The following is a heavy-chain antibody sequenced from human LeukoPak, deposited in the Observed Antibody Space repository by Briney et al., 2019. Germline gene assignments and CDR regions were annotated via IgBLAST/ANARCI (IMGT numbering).Heavy chain of an antibody. J-gene: IGHJ5*02. D-gene: IGHD2-2*01. V-gene: IGHV4-31*03. CDR1: GGSISSGGYY. Sequence: SETLSPTCTVSGGSISSGGYYWSWIRQHPGKGLEWIGYIYYSGSTYYNPSLKSRVTISVDTSKNQFSLKLSSVTAADTAVYYCARDLSSTSRRWFDPWGQGTLVTVSS. CDR2: IYYSGST. CDR3: ARDLSSTSRRWFDP.